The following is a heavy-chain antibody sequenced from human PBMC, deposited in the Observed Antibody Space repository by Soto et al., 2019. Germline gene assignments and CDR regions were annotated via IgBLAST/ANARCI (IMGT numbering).Heavy chain of an antibody. CDR1: GYTFTSYG. Sequence: QVQLVQSGAEVKKPGASVKVSCKASGYTFTSYGITWVRQAPGQGLEWMGWISAYNGNTNYPQKLQGRVTMTPDTSPSAAYTERRSLRSDDTAVYYCARDRGSYALDYWGKGTLVTVAS. V-gene: IGHV1-18*01. CDR3: ARDRGSYALDY. D-gene: IGHD3-16*01. CDR2: ISAYNGNT. J-gene: IGHJ4*02.